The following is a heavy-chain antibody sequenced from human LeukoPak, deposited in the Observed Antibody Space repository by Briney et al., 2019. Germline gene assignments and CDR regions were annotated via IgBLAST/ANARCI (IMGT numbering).Heavy chain of an antibody. CDR3: ARASGYFRY. J-gene: IGHJ4*02. CDR1: GFTFTNYW. Sequence: GGSLRLSCAASGFTFTNYWMRWVRQAPGKGLEWVANIKLDGSEKYYVDSVKGRFTISRDNAKNSLFLQMNSLRAEDTAVYYCARASGYFRYWGQGTLVTVSS. CDR2: IKLDGSEK. V-gene: IGHV3-7*05.